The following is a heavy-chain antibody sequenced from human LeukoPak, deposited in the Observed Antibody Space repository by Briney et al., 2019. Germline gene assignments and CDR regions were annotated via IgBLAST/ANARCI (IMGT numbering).Heavy chain of an antibody. J-gene: IGHJ4*02. CDR1: GGSISSGGYY. CDR2: IYYSGST. Sequence: SETLSLTCTVSGGSISSGGYYWSWIRQHPGKGLEWIGYIYYSGSTYYNPSLKSRVTISVDTSKNQFSLKLSSVTAADTAVYYYGRSSDYGDCDWGQGTLVTVSS. D-gene: IGHD4-17*01. V-gene: IGHV4-31*03. CDR3: GRSSDYGDCD.